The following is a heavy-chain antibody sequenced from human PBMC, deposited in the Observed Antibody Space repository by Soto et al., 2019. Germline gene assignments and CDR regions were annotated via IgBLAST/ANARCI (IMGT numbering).Heavy chain of an antibody. D-gene: IGHD3-16*01. V-gene: IGHV3-48*02. CDR3: FVGEAGHYYYYGMDV. Sequence: GGSLRLSCAASGFTLSSYSMNWVRQAPGKGLEWVSYISSSSSTIYYADSVKGRFTISRDNAKNSLYLQMNSLRDEDTAVYYWFVGEAGHYYYYGMDVWGQGTTVTVSS. CDR1: GFTLSSYS. CDR2: ISSSSSTI. J-gene: IGHJ6*02.